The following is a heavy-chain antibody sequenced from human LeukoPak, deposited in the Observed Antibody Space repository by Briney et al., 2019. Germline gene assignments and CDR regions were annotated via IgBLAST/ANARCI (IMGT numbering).Heavy chain of an antibody. CDR2: IKSKTDGGTT. CDR3: TTPSYYYDSSGYYMYFDY. V-gene: IGHV3-15*01. CDR1: GFTFSNAR. D-gene: IGHD3-22*01. J-gene: IGHJ4*02. Sequence: KPGGSLRLSCAASGFTFSNARMSWVRQAPGKGLEWVGRIKSKTDGGTTDYAAPVKGRFTISRDDSKNTLYLQMNSLKTEDTAVYYCTTPSYYYDSSGYYMYFDYWGQGTLVTVSS.